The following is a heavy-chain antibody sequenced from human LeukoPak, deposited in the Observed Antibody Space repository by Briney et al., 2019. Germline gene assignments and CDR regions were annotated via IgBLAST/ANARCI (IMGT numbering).Heavy chain of an antibody. CDR3: AKDRVGSYRERDFDY. CDR2: ISGSGGST. J-gene: IGHJ4*02. Sequence: QSGGSLRLSCAASGFTFSSYAMSWVRQAPGKGLEWVSAISGSGGSTYYADSVKGRFTISRDNSKNTLYLQMNSLRAEDTAVYYCAKDRVGSYRERDFDYWGQGTLVTVSS. D-gene: IGHD1-26*01. CDR1: GFTFSSYA. V-gene: IGHV3-23*01.